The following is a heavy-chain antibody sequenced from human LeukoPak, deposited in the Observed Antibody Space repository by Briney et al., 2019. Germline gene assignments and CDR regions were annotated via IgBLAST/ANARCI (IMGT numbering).Heavy chain of an antibody. V-gene: IGHV3-21*01. CDR2: ISSSSSYI. CDR1: GFTFSSYS. Sequence: PGGSLRLSCAASGFTFSSYSMNWVRQAPGKGLEWVSSISSSSSYIYYADSVKGRFTISRDNSKNTLYLQMNSLRAEDTAVYYCAKALDGGDFADYWGQGTLVTVSS. J-gene: IGHJ4*02. CDR3: AKALDGGDFADY. D-gene: IGHD4-17*01.